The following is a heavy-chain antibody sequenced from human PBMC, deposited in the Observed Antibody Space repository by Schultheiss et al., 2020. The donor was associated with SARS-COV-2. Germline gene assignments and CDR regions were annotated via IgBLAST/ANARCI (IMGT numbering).Heavy chain of an antibody. CDR2: INSDGSST. Sequence: GGSLRLSCVTSGLSFNIYSMYWVRQAPGKGPEWVSRINSDGSSTSYADSVKGRFTISRDNAKNTLYLQMNSLRTEDTALYYCAKGSDAFDIWGQGTMVTVSS. J-gene: IGHJ3*02. CDR1: GLSFNIYS. V-gene: IGHV3-74*01. CDR3: AKGSDAFDI.